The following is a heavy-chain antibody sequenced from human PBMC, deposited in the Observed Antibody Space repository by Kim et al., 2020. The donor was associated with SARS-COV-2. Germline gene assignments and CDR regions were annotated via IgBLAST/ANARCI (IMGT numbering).Heavy chain of an antibody. CDR2: IYYSGNT. CDR3: ARTIAGRPEAFDI. Sequence: SETLSLTCTVSGGSISSSNYYWGWIRQPPGKGLEWIGYIYYSGNTYYNPSLKSRVTVSVDTSKNQFSLKLSSVTAAGTAVYYCARTIAGRPEAFDIWGQGKMVPVSS. J-gene: IGHJ3*02. CDR1: GGSISSSNYY. D-gene: IGHD6-6*01. V-gene: IGHV4-39*01.